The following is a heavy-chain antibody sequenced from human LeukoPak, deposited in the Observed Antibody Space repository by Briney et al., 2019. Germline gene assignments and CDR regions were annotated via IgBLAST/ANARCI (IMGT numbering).Heavy chain of an antibody. V-gene: IGHV4-61*02. Sequence: SETPSLPCTVSGGSIRSGSYYWGWIRQPAGKGLGWVGRIYTSGSTNYNPSLKSRVTISVDTSKNQFSLKLSSVTAADTAVYYCARDQGQYYYYYMDVWGKGTTVTVSS. CDR3: ARDQGQYYYYYMDV. J-gene: IGHJ6*03. CDR1: GGSIRSGSYY. CDR2: IYTSGST.